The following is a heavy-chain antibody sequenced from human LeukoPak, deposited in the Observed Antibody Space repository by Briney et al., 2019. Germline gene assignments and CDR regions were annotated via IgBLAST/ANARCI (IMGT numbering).Heavy chain of an antibody. CDR2: ISGSGGST. V-gene: IGHV3-23*01. CDR1: GFTLCRYG. Sequence: GSLRLSCAASGFTLCRYGMSWVRQAPGEGLQWVSAISGSGGSTYYADSVKGRFTISRDNSKNTLYLQMNSLRAEDTAVYYCAKDPNAPDYWGQGTLVTVSS. CDR3: AKDPNAPDY. J-gene: IGHJ4*02. D-gene: IGHD2-8*01.